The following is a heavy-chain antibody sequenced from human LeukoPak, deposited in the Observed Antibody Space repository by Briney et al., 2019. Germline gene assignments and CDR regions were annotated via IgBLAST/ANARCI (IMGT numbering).Heavy chain of an antibody. V-gene: IGHV4-39*07. D-gene: IGHD3-22*01. CDR1: GGSFSSYY. Sequence: PSETLSLTCAVYGGSFSSYYWGWIRQPPGKGLEWIGSIYYSGSTYYNPSLKSRVTISVDTSKNQFSLKLSSVTAADTAVYYCARDGRFGYDSSGPNFDYWGQGTLVTVSS. CDR2: IYYSGST. J-gene: IGHJ4*02. CDR3: ARDGRFGYDSSGPNFDY.